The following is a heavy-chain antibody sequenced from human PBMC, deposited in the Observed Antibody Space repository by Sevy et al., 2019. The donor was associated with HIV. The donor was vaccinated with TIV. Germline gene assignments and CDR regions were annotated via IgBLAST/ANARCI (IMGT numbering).Heavy chain of an antibody. CDR3: ARTTAVAGTKFFDF. D-gene: IGHD6-13*01. Sequence: GESLKISCKGSGYSFTSYWIGWVRQMPGKGLEGMGIIYPGYSDTRYSPSFQGQVTISADKSISTAYLQWGSLKASDNAMYYCARTTAVAGTKFFDFWGQGTLVTVSS. CDR1: GYSFTSYW. J-gene: IGHJ4*02. V-gene: IGHV5-51*01. CDR2: IYPGYSDT.